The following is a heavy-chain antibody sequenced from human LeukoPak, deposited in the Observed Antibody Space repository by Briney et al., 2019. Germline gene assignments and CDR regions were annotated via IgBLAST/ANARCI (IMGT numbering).Heavy chain of an antibody. CDR1: GYSISSGYY. CDR3: AREEDSYGYFDFDY. V-gene: IGHV4-38-2*02. Sequence: SETLSLTCTVSGYSISSGYYWGWIRQPPGKGLEWIGSIYHSGSTYYNPSLKSRVTISVDTSKNQFSLKLSSVTAADTAVSYCAREEDSYGYFDFDYWGQGTLVTVSS. CDR2: IYHSGST. D-gene: IGHD5-18*01. J-gene: IGHJ4*02.